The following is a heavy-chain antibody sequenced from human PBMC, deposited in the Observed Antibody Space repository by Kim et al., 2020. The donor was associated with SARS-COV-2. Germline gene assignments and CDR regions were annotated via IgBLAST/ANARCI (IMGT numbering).Heavy chain of an antibody. Sequence: GESLKISCKGSGYSFTSYWIGWVRQMPGKGLEWMGIIYPGDSDTRYSPSFQGQVTISADKSISTAYLQWSSLKASDTAMYYCARQLHFGVPYYGMDVWGQGTTVTVSS. CDR3: ARQLHFGVPYYGMDV. D-gene: IGHD3-3*01. CDR2: IYPGDSDT. J-gene: IGHJ6*02. CDR1: GYSFTSYW. V-gene: IGHV5-51*01.